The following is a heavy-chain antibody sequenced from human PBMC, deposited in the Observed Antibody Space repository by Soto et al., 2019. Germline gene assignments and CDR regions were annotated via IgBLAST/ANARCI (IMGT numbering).Heavy chain of an antibody. J-gene: IGHJ5*02. CDR1: GFTFSSYA. Sequence: EVQLLESGGGLVQPGGSLRLSCAASGFTFSSYAMSWVRQAPGKGLEWVSAISGSGADTYYADSVKGRFTISRDNPKNTLYLQMNSLRDEDAALYYCAKDRLARGSGVRFDPWGQGTLVTVSS. CDR3: AKDRLARGSGVRFDP. V-gene: IGHV3-23*01. D-gene: IGHD3-16*01. CDR2: ISGSGADT.